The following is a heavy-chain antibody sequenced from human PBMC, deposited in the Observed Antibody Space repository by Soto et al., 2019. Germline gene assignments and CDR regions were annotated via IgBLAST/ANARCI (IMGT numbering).Heavy chain of an antibody. J-gene: IGHJ5*02. CDR1: GFTFDDYA. CDR2: ISWNSGSI. Sequence: LRLSCAASGFTFDDYAMHWVRQAPGKGLEWVSGISWNSGSIGYADSVKGRFTISRDNAKNSLYLQMNSLRDEDTAVYYCARDLLVFGVVGTNWFDPWGQGTLVTVS. CDR3: ARDLLVFGVVGTNWFDP. D-gene: IGHD3-3*01. V-gene: IGHV3-9*01.